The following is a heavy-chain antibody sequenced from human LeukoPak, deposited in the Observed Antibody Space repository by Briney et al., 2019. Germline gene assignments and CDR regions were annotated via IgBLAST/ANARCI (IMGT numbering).Heavy chain of an antibody. D-gene: IGHD4-11*01. Sequence: PSETLSLTCTVSGGSLSSYYWSWIRQPPGKGLEWIGYIYYSGSTNYNPSLKSRVTISVDTSKNQFSLKLSSVTAADTAVYYCARHSQYQWFDPWGQGTLVTVSS. V-gene: IGHV4-59*08. CDR3: ARHSQYQWFDP. CDR2: IYYSGST. J-gene: IGHJ5*02. CDR1: GGSLSSYY.